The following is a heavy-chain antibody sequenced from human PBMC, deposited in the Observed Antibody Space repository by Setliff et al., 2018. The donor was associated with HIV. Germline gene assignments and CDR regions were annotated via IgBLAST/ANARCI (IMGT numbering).Heavy chain of an antibody. V-gene: IGHV4-38-2*01. CDR1: GYSISSGYY. J-gene: IGHJ4*02. CDR3: AVGPAANRYSSSSSLFDY. Sequence: SETLSLTCAVSGYSISSGYYWGWIRQPPGKGLEWIGSIYHSGSTYYNPSLKSRVTISVDTSKNQFSLKLSSVTAADTAVYYCAVGPAANRYSSSSSLFDYWGQGTLVTVSS. D-gene: IGHD6-6*01. CDR2: IYHSGST.